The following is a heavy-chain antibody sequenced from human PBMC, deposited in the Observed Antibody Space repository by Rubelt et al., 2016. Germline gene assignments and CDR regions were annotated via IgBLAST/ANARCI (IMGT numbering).Heavy chain of an antibody. J-gene: IGHJ6*02. D-gene: IGHD5-18*01. V-gene: IGHV3-21*02. CDR2: ISGGGGYV. CDR3: ARDLSGYSDGSLDV. Sequence: EVQLVESGGGLVKPGGSLRLSCSPSGFIFSNFAMNWVRQAPGKGLEWVASISGGGGYVYYADSLKGRFTISRDNAKDSLLLQMASLTDEDTCVYYCARDLSGYSDGSLDVWGQGTTVTVSS. CDR1: GFIFSNFA.